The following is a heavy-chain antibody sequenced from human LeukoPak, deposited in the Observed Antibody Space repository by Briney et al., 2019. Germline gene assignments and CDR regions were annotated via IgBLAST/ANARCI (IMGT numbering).Heavy chain of an antibody. Sequence: ASVKVSCKASGYTFTSYGISWVRQAPGQGLEWMGWISAYSGNTNYAQKLQGRVTMTTDTSTGTAYMELRSLRSDDTAVYYCARGKGGGSYTYWDYWGQGTLVTVSS. CDR1: GYTFTSYG. D-gene: IGHD1-26*01. CDR3: ARGKGGGSYTYWDY. CDR2: ISAYSGNT. V-gene: IGHV1-18*01. J-gene: IGHJ4*02.